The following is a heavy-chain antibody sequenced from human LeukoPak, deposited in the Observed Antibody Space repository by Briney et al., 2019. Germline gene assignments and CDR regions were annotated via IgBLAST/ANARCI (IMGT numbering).Heavy chain of an antibody. CDR3: TRDPKISYCLGCFEY. V-gene: IGHV3-20*04. D-gene: IGHD5-18*01. CDR2: INWNSADT. J-gene: IGHJ1*01. Sequence: GGSLRLSCAGSGFTFGDYGMAWVRLVPGKVLGWVSGINWNSADTTYADSVKGRFTISRNNAENSLYLNMESLRVDDTAVYFCTRDPKISYCLGCFEYWGPGTQVTVSS. CDR1: GFTFGDYG.